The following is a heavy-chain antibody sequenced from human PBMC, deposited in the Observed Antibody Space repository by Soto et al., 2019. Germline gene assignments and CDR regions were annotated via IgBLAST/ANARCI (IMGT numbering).Heavy chain of an antibody. CDR1: GCSISSGGYY. V-gene: IGHV4-31*03. CDR3: ARRGELGATTVDY. D-gene: IGHD1-26*01. J-gene: IGHJ4*02. Sequence: SETLSLTCTFSGCSISSGGYYWSWIRQHPGKGLEWIGYIYYSGSTYYKPSLKSRVTISVDTSKNQFSLKLSSVTAADTAVYYCARRGELGATTVDYWGQGTLVTVSS. CDR2: IYYSGST.